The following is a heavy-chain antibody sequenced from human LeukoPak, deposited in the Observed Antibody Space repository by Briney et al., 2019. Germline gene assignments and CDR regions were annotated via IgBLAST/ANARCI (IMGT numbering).Heavy chain of an antibody. D-gene: IGHD6-19*01. J-gene: IGHJ4*02. CDR1: GFTFSSSW. V-gene: IGHV3-7*01. CDR2: IKKDGGEK. CDR3: ARISTAVAGVDY. Sequence: PGGSPRLSCGASGFTFSSSWMSWVRQAPGKGLEWVANIKKDGGEKYYVASVKGRFTISRDNAKNLVYLQMDSLRVEDTAVYYCARISTAVAGVDYWGQGTLVTVSS.